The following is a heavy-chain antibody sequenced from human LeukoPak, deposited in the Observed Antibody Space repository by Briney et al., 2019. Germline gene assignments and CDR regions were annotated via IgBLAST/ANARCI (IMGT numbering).Heavy chain of an antibody. CDR2: INHSEST. Sequence: SETLSLTCAVYGGSFSGYYWSWIRQPPGKGLEWIGEINHSESTNYNPSLKSRVTISVDTSKNQFSLKLSSVTAADTAVYYCARSRLHLNWFDPWGQGTLVTVSS. CDR1: GGSFSGYY. V-gene: IGHV4-34*01. CDR3: ARSRLHLNWFDP. J-gene: IGHJ5*02. D-gene: IGHD2-21*02.